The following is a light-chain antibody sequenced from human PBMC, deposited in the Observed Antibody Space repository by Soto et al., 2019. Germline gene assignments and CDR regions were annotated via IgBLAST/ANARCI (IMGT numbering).Light chain of an antibody. J-gene: IGLJ3*02. CDR2: EVT. CDR3: ISFASSKTWV. V-gene: IGLV2-8*01. Sequence: QSVLTQPPSASGSPGQSVTISCTGTSSDVGAYNYVSWYQQHAGKAPKLVIYEVTKRPSGVPDRFSGSKSANTASLTVSGLQAEYEADYYCISFASSKTWVFGGGTKVTVL. CDR1: SSDVGAYNY.